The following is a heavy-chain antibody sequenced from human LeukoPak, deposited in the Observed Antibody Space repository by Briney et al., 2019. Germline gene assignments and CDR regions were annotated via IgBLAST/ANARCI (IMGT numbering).Heavy chain of an antibody. J-gene: IGHJ4*02. CDR1: GYTFTGYY. V-gene: IGHV1-2*02. CDR2: INPNSGGT. D-gene: IGHD3-9*01. CDR3: ARLVGYDILTGYLGGDY. Sequence: ASVKVSCKASGYTFTGYYMHWVRQAPGQGLEWMGWINPNSGGTNYAQKFQGRVTMTRDTSISTAYMELSRLRSDDTAVYYCARLVGYDILTGYLGGDYWGQGTLVTVSS.